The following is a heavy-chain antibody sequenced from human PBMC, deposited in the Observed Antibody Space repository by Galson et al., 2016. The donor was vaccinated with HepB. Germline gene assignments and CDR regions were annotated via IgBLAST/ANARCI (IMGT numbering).Heavy chain of an antibody. CDR3: AREGRTGWLDP. CDR2: IIPIFGST. J-gene: IGHJ5*02. Sequence: SVKVSCKASEGTFSSNAISWVRQAPGQGLEWMGGIIPIFGSTNYAQKFRGRVTITADESTSTAYMELSSLRSEDTAVYYCAREGRTGWLDPWGQGTLVTVSS. CDR1: EGTFSSNA. V-gene: IGHV1-69*13. D-gene: IGHD3-10*01.